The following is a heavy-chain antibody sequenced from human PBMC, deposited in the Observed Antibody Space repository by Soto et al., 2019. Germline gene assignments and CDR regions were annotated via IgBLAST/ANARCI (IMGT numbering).Heavy chain of an antibody. CDR1: GITFHNAW. D-gene: IGHD3-10*01. CDR3: VTGFGF. CDR2: VRSRTAGGTT. J-gene: IGHJ4*02. Sequence: GGSLRLSCAASGITFHNAWMNWVRQAPGKGLEWVGRVRSRTAGGTTDYAAPVKGRFTISRDDSRNMLFLQMNSLKTEDTAVYYCVTGFGFWGQGTLVTVSS. V-gene: IGHV3-15*01.